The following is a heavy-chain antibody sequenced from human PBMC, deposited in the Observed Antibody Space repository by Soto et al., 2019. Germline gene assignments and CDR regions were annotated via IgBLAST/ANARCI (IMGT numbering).Heavy chain of an antibody. J-gene: IGHJ6*02. V-gene: IGHV1-69*06. CDR3: AREPGIAAAGTAYYYGMDV. CDR1: GGTFSSYA. Sequence: QVQLVQSGAEVKKPGSSVKVSCKASGGTFSSYAISWVRQAPGQGLEWMGGIIPIFGTANYAQKFQGRVTITADKSTSPAYMELSSLRSEDTAVYYCAREPGIAAAGTAYYYGMDVWGQGTTVTVSS. D-gene: IGHD6-13*01. CDR2: IIPIFGTA.